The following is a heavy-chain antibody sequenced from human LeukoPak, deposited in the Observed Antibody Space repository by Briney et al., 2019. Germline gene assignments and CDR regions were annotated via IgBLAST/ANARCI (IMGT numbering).Heavy chain of an antibody. Sequence: GASVKVSCKASGGTFISYAISWVRQAPGQGLEWMGGIVPIFGTANYAQKFQGRVTITADESTSTAYMELSSLRSEDTAVYYCASGEVVPAAGYYYYGMDVWGQGTTVTVSS. V-gene: IGHV1-69*13. CDR1: GGTFISYA. D-gene: IGHD2-2*01. CDR3: ASGEVVPAAGYYYYGMDV. J-gene: IGHJ6*02. CDR2: IVPIFGTA.